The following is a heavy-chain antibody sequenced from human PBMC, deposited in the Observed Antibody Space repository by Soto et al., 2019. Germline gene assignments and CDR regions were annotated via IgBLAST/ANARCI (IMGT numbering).Heavy chain of an antibody. D-gene: IGHD3-3*01. CDR1: GFTFSSYA. Sequence: VGSLRLSCAASGFTFSSYAMSWVRQTPGKGLEWVSGISPSGDSTYYADSVKGRFTISRDNSKNTLYLQMNGLRAEDTAVYYCAKVPQITMTGYVDFWGQGTLVTVSS. J-gene: IGHJ4*02. CDR3: AKVPQITMTGYVDF. CDR2: ISPSGDST. V-gene: IGHV3-23*01.